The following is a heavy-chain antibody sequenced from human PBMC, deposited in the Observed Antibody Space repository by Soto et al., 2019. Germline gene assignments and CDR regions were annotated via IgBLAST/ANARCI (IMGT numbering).Heavy chain of an antibody. CDR1: GDSVSTNNAA. V-gene: IGHV6-1*01. CDR2: TYYKSRWYN. CDR3: TRDPVGYYYGIDV. Sequence: QVQLEQSGPGLVKPSQTLSLTCAISGDSVSTNNAAWNWIRQSPSRGLEWLGRTYYKSRWYNDCAVSVRSRITINPYTSKTQCSLQLNSVTPEDTAVYYCTRDPVGYYYGIDVWGQGTTVIVSS. J-gene: IGHJ6*02.